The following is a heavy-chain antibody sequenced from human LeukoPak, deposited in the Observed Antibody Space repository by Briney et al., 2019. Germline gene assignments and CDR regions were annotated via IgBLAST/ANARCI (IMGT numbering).Heavy chain of an antibody. J-gene: IGHJ3*02. V-gene: IGHV4-34*01. CDR2: INHSGST. CDR1: GGSFSGYY. Sequence: PSETLSLTCAVYGGSFSGYYWSWIRQPPGKGLEWIGEINHSGSTNYNPSLKGRVTISVDTSKNQFSLKLSSVTAADTAVYYCARAQGGGWYAAFDIWGQGTMVTVSS. D-gene: IGHD6-19*01. CDR3: ARAQGGGWYAAFDI.